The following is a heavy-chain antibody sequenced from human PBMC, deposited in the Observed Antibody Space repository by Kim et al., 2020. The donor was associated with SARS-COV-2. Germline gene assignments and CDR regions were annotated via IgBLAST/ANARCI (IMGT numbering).Heavy chain of an antibody. CDR3: ARHEISYSYYYGSGNLFDP. D-gene: IGHD3-10*01. CDR2: IYYSGST. J-gene: IGHJ5*02. V-gene: IGHV4-59*08. Sequence: SETLSLTCTVSGGSISSYYWSWIRQPPGKGLEWIGYIYYSGSTNYNPSLKTRVTISVDTSKNQFSLKLSSVTAADTAVYYCARHEISYSYYYGSGNLFDPWGQEPWSPSPQ. CDR1: GGSISSYY.